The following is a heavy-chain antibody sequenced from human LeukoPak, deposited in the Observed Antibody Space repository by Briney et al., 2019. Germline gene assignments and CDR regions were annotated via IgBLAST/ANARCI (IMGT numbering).Heavy chain of an antibody. CDR2: IKSKAHGGTT. V-gene: IGHV3-15*05. J-gene: IGHJ4*02. CDR3: TTQVRGVTFDY. CDR1: GFTFSNAW. Sequence: PGGSLRLSCAASGFTFSNAWMTWVRQAPGKGLEWVGRIKSKAHGGTTNYAAPVKGRFTISRDDSKNTLYLQMNSLKTGDTAMYFCTTQVRGVTFDYWGQGTLVTVSS. D-gene: IGHD3-10*01.